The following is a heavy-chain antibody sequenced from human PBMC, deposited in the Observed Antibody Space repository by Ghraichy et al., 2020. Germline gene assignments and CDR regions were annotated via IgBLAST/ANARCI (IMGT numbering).Heavy chain of an antibody. D-gene: IGHD4-17*01. CDR1: GFTFNRHW. CDR2: IKSDCSGS. V-gene: IGHV3-7*01. J-gene: IGHJ4*02. Sequence: GSLRLSCAASGFTFNRHWMSWVRQAPGQGLEWVASIKSDCSGSFYLDSVKGRFTISRDNAENSVSLEMTSLRAEDTTVYYCSRDPDGDYKCEGTDYWGRGTLVSVSS. CDR3: SRDPDGDYKCEGTDY.